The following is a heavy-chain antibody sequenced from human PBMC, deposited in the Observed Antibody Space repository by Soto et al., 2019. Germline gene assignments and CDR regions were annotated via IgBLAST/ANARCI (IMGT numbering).Heavy chain of an antibody. CDR1: GYSFTSYW. CDR3: ARMVDSRSCWDDYFYCMEV. CDR2: IDPSDSYT. V-gene: IGHV5-10-1*01. J-gene: IGHJ6*02. Sequence: GESLKISCKGSGYSFTSYWISWVRQMPGKGLEWMGRIDPSDSYTNYSPSFQGHVTISADTSISTPYLQWSSLKASDTAMYYCARMVDSRSCWDDYFYCMEVWGQGTTVNVSS. D-gene: IGHD6-13*01.